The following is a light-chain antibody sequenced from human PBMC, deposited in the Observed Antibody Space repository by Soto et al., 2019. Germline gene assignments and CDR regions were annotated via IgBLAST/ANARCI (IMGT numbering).Light chain of an antibody. J-gene: IGLJ2*01. Sequence: QSVLTQPPSASGSPGQSVTISCTGTSCDVGGYNYVSWYQQHPGKAPKLMIYEVSKRPSGVPDRFSGSKSGNTASLTVSGLQAEDEADYYCSSYAGSNNHVVFGGGTKLTVL. CDR3: SSYAGSNNHVV. CDR1: SCDVGGYNY. CDR2: EVS. V-gene: IGLV2-8*01.